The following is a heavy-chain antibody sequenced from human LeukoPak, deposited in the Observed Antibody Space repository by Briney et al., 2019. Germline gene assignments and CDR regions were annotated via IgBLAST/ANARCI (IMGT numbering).Heavy chain of an antibody. CDR3: ARDLRGVAGTGDY. CDR1: GFTFSDYY. CDR2: ISSGSTI. V-gene: IGHV3-11*04. Sequence: GGSLRLSCAASGFTFSDYYMSWIRQAPGKGLEWVSYISSGSTIYYADSVKGRFTISRDNAKNSLYLQMNSLRAEDTAVYYCARDLRGVAGTGDYWGQGTLVTVSS. J-gene: IGHJ4*02. D-gene: IGHD6-19*01.